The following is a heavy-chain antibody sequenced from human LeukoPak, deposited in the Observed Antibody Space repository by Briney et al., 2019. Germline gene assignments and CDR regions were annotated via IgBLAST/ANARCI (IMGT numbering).Heavy chain of an antibody. J-gene: IGHJ4*02. CDR2: ISSNGGST. D-gene: IGHD7-27*01. CDR3: VKEGLSGDLEY. CDR1: GFTFSSYA. Sequence: GGSLRLSCSASGFTFSSYAMHWVRQAPGKGLEYVSAISSNGGSTYYADSVKGRFTMSRDNSKNTLYLQMSSLRAEDTAVYHRVKEGLSGDLEYWGQGTLVTVSS. V-gene: IGHV3-64D*06.